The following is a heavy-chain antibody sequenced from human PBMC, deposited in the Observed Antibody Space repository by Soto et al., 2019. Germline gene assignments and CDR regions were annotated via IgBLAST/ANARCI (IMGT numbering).Heavy chain of an antibody. Sequence: QVQLVQSGAEVKKPGSSVKVSCKASGGTFSSYAISWVRQAPGQGLEWMGGMIPIFGTANYAQKFQGRVTITADESTSTAYMELSSLRSEDTAVYYCARVADYGDNVGYFDYWGQGTLVTVSS. CDR1: GGTFSSYA. D-gene: IGHD4-17*01. CDR2: MIPIFGTA. V-gene: IGHV1-69*01. J-gene: IGHJ4*02. CDR3: ARVADYGDNVGYFDY.